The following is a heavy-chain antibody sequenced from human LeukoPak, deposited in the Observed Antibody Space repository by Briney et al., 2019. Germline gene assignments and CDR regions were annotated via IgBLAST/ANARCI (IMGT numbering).Heavy chain of an antibody. CDR3: ARDNYYYGMDV. CDR1: GGSFSGYY. CDR2: VNHSGST. V-gene: IGHV4-34*01. J-gene: IGHJ6*02. Sequence: SETLSLTCAVYGGSFSGYYWSWIRQPPGKGLEWIGEVNHSGSTNYNPSLKSRVTISVDTSKNQFSLKLSSVTAADTAVYYCARDNYYYGMDVWGQGTTVTVSS.